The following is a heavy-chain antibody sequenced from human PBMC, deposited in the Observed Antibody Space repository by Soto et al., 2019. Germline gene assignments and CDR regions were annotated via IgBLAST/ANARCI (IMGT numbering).Heavy chain of an antibody. Sequence: ASGKGSCKASGYTFTSYYMHWVRQAPGQGLEWMGIINPSGGSTSYAQKFQGRVTMTRDTSTSTVYMELSSLRSEDTAVYYCARDYYGSGRFSRYGMDVWGQGTTVTV. CDR1: GYTFTSYY. V-gene: IGHV1-46*01. CDR2: INPSGGST. J-gene: IGHJ6*02. CDR3: ARDYYGSGRFSRYGMDV. D-gene: IGHD3-10*01.